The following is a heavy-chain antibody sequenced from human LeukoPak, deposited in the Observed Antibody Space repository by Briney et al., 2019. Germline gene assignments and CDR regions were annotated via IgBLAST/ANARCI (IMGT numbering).Heavy chain of an antibody. Sequence: ASVKVSCKASGYTFTGYYMHWVRQAPGQGLGWMGWMNPNSGGTNYAQKFQGRVTMTRDTSISTAYMELSSLRSDDTAVYYCARGPSPGSTYYYYFGMDVWGQGTTVTVSS. D-gene: IGHD5/OR15-5a*01. CDR2: MNPNSGGT. V-gene: IGHV1-2*02. J-gene: IGHJ6*02. CDR3: ARGPSPGSTYYYYFGMDV. CDR1: GYTFTGYY.